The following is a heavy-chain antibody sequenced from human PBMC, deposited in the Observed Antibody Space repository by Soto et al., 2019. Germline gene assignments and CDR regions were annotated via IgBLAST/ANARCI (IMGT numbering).Heavy chain of an antibody. Sequence: SETLSLTCTVSGGSISSYYWSWIRQPPGKGLEWIGYIYYSGSTNYNPSLKSRVTISVDTSKNQFSLKLSSVTAADTAVYYCARTETDFYYMDVWGKGTTVTVSS. J-gene: IGHJ6*03. CDR1: GGSISSYY. CDR2: IYYSGST. V-gene: IGHV4-59*01. CDR3: ARTETDFYYMDV.